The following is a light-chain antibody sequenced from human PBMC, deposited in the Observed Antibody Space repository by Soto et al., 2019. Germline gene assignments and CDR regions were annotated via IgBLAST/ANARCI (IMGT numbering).Light chain of an antibody. CDR1: QSVSSD. J-gene: IGKJ5*01. V-gene: IGKV3-11*01. CDR2: DAS. Sequence: EIVLTQSPATLSLSPGERATLSCRASQSVSSDLAWYQQKPGQAPRLLIYDASNRATVIPARFSGSGSGTEFTLTISCLEPEDFAVYYCQQRSNWPLITYGQGTLLEIK. CDR3: QQRSNWPLIT.